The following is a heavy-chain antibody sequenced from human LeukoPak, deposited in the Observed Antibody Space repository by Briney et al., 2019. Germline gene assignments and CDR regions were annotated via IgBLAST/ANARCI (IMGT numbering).Heavy chain of an antibody. J-gene: IGHJ4*02. V-gene: IGHV3-23*01. CDR2: ISGSGGST. CDR1: GFTFSSYA. Sequence: GGSLRLSCAPSGFTFSSYAMSWVRQAPGKGLEWVSAISGSGGSTYYADSVKGRFTISRDNSKNTLYLQMNSLRAEDTAVYYCAKAEWFGELYPPPGNWGQGTLVTVSS. CDR3: AKAEWFGELYPPPGN. D-gene: IGHD3-10*01.